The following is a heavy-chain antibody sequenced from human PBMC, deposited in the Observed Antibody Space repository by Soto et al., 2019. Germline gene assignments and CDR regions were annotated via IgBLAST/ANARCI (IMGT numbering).Heavy chain of an antibody. V-gene: IGHV3-66*01. D-gene: IGHD1-20*01. Sequence: EVQLVESGGGLVQPGGSLRLSCAVSGFSVSGNYMNWVRQAPGKGLEWVSVIYSGGSTYYADAVNGRFTISRDNSKNTLYLQMDRLRAEDTAIYYCASRYNNALSPPTCDLWGQGTRVTVSS. CDR2: IYSGGST. CDR1: GFSVSGNY. J-gene: IGHJ5*02. CDR3: ASRYNNALSPPTCDL.